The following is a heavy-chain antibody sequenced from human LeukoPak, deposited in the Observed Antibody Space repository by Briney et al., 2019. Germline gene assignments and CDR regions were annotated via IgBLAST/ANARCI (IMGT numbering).Heavy chain of an antibody. V-gene: IGHV3-21*01. CDR3: ARGMATVDY. J-gene: IGHJ4*02. Sequence: GGSLRLSCAASGFTFSSYSMKWVRQAPGKGLEWVSSISSSSSYIYYADSVKGRVTISRDNAKNSLYLQMNSLRAEDTAVYYCARGMATVDYWGQGTLVTVSS. D-gene: IGHD5-24*01. CDR1: GFTFSSYS. CDR2: ISSSSSYI.